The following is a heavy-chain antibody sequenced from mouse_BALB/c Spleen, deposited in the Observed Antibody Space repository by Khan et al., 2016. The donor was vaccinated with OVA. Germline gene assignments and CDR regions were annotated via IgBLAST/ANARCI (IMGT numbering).Heavy chain of an antibody. Sequence: QVQLKQSGAELVRPGASVRMSCKASGYTFTSNSMHWVKQRPGQGLEWIGYINPRSGYTNYNQNFKDKATLTADKSSSTAYMQLSSLTSEDSAVCYCARRTTGYTMDYWGQGTSVTVSS. CDR3: ARRTTGYTMDY. D-gene: IGHD2-14*01. CDR2: INPRSGYT. V-gene: IGHV1-4*01. CDR1: GYTFTSNS. J-gene: IGHJ4*01.